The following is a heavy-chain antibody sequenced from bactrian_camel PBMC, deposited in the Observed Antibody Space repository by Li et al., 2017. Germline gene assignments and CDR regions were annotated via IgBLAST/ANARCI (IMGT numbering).Heavy chain of an antibody. Sequence: HVQLVESGGGLAQPGGSLRLSCAASGFTFSPYWMDWVRQAPGKGLEWVSSISSGGSTTFYTDSVKGRFTIARDNSKNTLYLQLNALKTEDTAMYTVQKSLGRVVGVGTGARGPRSPSP. V-gene: IGHV3S1*01. CDR2: ISSGGSTT. D-gene: IGHD2*01. CDR1: GFTFSPYW. CDR3: QKSLGRVVGVGT. J-gene: IGHJ4*01.